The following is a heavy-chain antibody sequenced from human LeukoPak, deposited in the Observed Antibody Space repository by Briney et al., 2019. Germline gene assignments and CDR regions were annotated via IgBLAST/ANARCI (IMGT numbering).Heavy chain of an antibody. V-gene: IGHV1-69*05. CDR3: ARDHRIAAAGTRLWFDP. CDR2: IIPIFGTA. D-gene: IGHD6-13*01. CDR1: GGTFSSYA. Sequence: ASVKVSCKASGGTFSSYAISWVRQAPGQGLERMEGIIPIFGTANYAQKFQGRVTITTDESTSTAYMELSSLRSEDTAVYYCARDHRIAAAGTRLWFDPWGQGTLVTVSS. J-gene: IGHJ5*02.